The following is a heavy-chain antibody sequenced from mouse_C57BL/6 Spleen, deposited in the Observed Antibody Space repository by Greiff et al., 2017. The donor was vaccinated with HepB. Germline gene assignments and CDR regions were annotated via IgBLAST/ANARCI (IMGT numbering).Heavy chain of an antibody. CDR2: IYPGDGDT. CDR3: ARDTMGTLDY. Sequence: QVQLKESGAELVKPGASVKISCKASGYAFSSYWMNWVKQRPGKGLEWIGQIYPGDGDTNYNGKFKGKATLTADKSSSTAYMQLSSLTSEDSAVYFCARDTMGTLDYWGQGTTLTVSS. V-gene: IGHV1-80*01. CDR1: GYAFSSYW. J-gene: IGHJ2*01. D-gene: IGHD2-14*01.